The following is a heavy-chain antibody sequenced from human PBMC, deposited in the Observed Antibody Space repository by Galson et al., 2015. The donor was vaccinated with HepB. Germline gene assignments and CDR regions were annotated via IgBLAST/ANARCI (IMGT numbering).Heavy chain of an antibody. CDR2: IWHDGSNE. V-gene: IGHV3-33*01. CDR1: GFAFSSYG. CDR3: AREIRGRGYYFDN. D-gene: IGHD2-15*01. J-gene: IGHJ4*02. Sequence: SLRLSCAASGFAFSSYGMNWVRQAPGTGLEWVAVIWHDGSNEDYVDSVKGRFTISSDNSKSTLYLQMNSLRAEDTAVFYCAREIRGRGYYFDNRGQGILVPCSS.